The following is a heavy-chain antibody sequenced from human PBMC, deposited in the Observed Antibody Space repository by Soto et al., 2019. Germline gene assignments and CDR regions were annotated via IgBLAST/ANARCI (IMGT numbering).Heavy chain of an antibody. Sequence: GGSLRLSCAASGFTFSSYAMSWVRQAPGKGLEWVSAISVSGGSTYYADSVKGRFTISRDNSKNTLYLQMNSLRAEDTAVYYCAKDFEVVPANWFDPWGQGTLVTVSS. CDR3: AKDFEVVPANWFDP. D-gene: IGHD2-2*01. V-gene: IGHV3-23*01. CDR1: GFTFSSYA. J-gene: IGHJ5*02. CDR2: ISVSGGST.